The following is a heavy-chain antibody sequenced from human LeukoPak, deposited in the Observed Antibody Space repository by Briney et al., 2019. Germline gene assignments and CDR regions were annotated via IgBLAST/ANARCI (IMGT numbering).Heavy chain of an antibody. CDR1: GGSFSGYY. V-gene: IGHV4-34*01. D-gene: IGHD2-2*01. CDR3: AREQEYCSSTGCYNWFDP. J-gene: IGHJ5*02. Sequence: SETLSLTCAVYGGSFSGYYWSWLRQPPGEGLEWIGEINHSGSTNYNPSLKSRVTISVDTSKNQFSLKLSSVTAADTAVYYCAREQEYCSSTGCYNWFDPWGQGTLVTVSS. CDR2: INHSGST.